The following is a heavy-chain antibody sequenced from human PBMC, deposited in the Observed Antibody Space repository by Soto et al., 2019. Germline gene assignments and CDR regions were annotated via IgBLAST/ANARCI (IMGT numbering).Heavy chain of an antibody. CDR1: GLNFSDYA. CDR2: VSNRGDIT. Sequence: EVHLLESGGDLVQPGGSLRLSCAASGLNFSDYAMTWVRQAPGKGLEWVSSVSNRGDITYYADSVKGRFTISRDNSKNTLFMPINSLRAEDTALYYCARGDRGGSGSPASYYYSGLDVWGPGTTVTVSS. V-gene: IGHV3-23*01. CDR3: ARGDRGGSGSPASYYYSGLDV. D-gene: IGHD3-10*01. J-gene: IGHJ6*02.